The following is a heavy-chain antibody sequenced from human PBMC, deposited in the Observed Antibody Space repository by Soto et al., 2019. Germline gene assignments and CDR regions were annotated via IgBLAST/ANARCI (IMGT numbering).Heavy chain of an antibody. J-gene: IGHJ4*02. CDR1: GITFSNYA. Sequence: EVRLLQSGGGLVQPGGSLRLSCTASGITFSNYAMTWVRQAPRKGLEWVSSISTSGGRPYYADSGKGRFTISRDNSKNTLYLQMNSLRVEDTAVYYCAKDPDRYDYVWGTYRYIDHWGQGTLVTVSS. V-gene: IGHV3-23*01. D-gene: IGHD3-16*02. CDR3: AKDPDRYDYVWGTYRYIDH. CDR2: ISTSGGRP.